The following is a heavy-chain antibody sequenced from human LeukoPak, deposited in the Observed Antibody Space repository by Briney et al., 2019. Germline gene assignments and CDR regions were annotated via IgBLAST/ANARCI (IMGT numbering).Heavy chain of an antibody. J-gene: IGHJ4*02. CDR3: ARAPPTPYYYGSGSPLAPFDY. CDR1: GFTFSSYS. CDR2: ISSSGSTI. D-gene: IGHD3-10*01. Sequence: GGSLRLSCAASGFTFSSYSMNWIRQAPGKGLEWVSYISSSGSTIYYADSVKGRFTISRDNAKNSLYLQMNSLRAEDTAVYYCARAPPTPYYYGSGSPLAPFDYWGQGTLVTVSS. V-gene: IGHV3-48*04.